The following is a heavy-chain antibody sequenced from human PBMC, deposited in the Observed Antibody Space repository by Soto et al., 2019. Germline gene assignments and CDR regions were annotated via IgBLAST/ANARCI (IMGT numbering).Heavy chain of an antibody. J-gene: IGHJ4*02. Sequence: EVQLVESGGGLVKPGGSLRLSCAASGFTFSSYSMNWVRQAPGKGLEWVSAISSSSSYIYYADSVKGRFTISRDHAKNSLYLQMNSRRAEDTAVYYCATDQPGYSYGYGLGYWGQGTLVTVSS. CDR2: ISSSSSYI. CDR1: GFTFSSYS. CDR3: ATDQPGYSYGYGLGY. D-gene: IGHD5-18*01. V-gene: IGHV3-21*01.